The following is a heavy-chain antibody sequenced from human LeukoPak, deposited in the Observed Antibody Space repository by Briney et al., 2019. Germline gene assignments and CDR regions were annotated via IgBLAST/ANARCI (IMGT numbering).Heavy chain of an antibody. CDR1: GFTFSSYA. CDR3: AREPYGGNLYYFDY. D-gene: IGHD4-23*01. Sequence: GGSLRLSCAASGFTFSSYAMSWVRQARGKWLEWVSAISGSGGSTYYADSVKGRFTISRDNSKNTLYLQMNSLRAEDTAVYYCAREPYGGNLYYFDYWGQGTLVTVSS. J-gene: IGHJ4*02. CDR2: ISGSGGST. V-gene: IGHV3-23*01.